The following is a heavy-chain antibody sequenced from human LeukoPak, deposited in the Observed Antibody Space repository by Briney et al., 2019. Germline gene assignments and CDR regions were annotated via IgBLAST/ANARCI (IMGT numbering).Heavy chain of an antibody. V-gene: IGHV1-69*05. D-gene: IGHD6-13*01. Sequence: SSVKVSCKASGGTFSSYAISWVRQAPGQGLEWMGRIIPIFGTANYAQKFQGRVTITTDESTSTAYMELSSLRSEDTAVYYCARVLIGSSWPNNWFDPWGQGTLVTVSS. J-gene: IGHJ5*02. CDR1: GGTFSSYA. CDR2: IIPIFGTA. CDR3: ARVLIGSSWPNNWFDP.